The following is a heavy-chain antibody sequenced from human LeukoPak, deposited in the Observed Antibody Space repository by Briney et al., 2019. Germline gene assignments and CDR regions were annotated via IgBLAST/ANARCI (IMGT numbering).Heavy chain of an antibody. J-gene: IGHJ6*03. CDR3: AKPKESYYYYYYMDV. CDR2: ISGSGGSP. V-gene: IGHV3-23*01. Sequence: GGSLRLSCAASGFTFNNYAMNWVRRAPGKGLEWVSGISGSGGSPYYADSVKGRFTISRDNSKNTLYLQMNSLRAEDTAVYYCAKPKESYYYYYYMDVWGKGTTVTVSS. D-gene: IGHD3-10*01. CDR1: GFTFNNYA.